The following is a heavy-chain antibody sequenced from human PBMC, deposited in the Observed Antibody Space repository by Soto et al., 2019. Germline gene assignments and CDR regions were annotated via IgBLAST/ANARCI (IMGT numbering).Heavy chain of an antibody. CDR3: ARSIAARLNWFDP. CDR1: GFTFSDYG. D-gene: IGHD6-6*01. J-gene: IGHJ5*02. Sequence: HPGGSLRLSCAASGFTFSDYGMHWVRQAPGKGLEWVAVISYDGTTKYYPNSVRGRFTISRDNAKNSLYLQMNSLRAEDTAVYYCARSIAARLNWFDPWGQGTLVTVSS. CDR2: ISYDGTTK. V-gene: IGHV3-30*03.